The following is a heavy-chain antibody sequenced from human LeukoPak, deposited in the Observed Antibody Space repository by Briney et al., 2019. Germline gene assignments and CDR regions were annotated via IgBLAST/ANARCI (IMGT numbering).Heavy chain of an antibody. J-gene: IGHJ4*02. V-gene: IGHV3-21*01. CDR1: GFTFSSYI. CDR2: ITTGSAYI. CDR3: ARVYTRGRFDLDY. D-gene: IGHD6-19*01. Sequence: GGSLRLSCAASGFTFSSYIMSWVRQAPGKGLEWXXSITTGSAYIYYXXSVKGRFTISRDNAKNSLYLQMNSLRAEDTAVYYCARVYTRGRFDLDYWGQGTLVTVSS.